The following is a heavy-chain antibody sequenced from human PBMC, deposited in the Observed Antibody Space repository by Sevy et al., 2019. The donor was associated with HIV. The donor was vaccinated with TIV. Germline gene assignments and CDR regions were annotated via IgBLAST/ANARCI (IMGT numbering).Heavy chain of an antibody. V-gene: IGHV3-7*01. J-gene: IGHJ4*02. CDR2: IKQDGSER. CDR3: ARAIGLGY. Sequence: GGSLRLSCAASGFNFSSYWMSWVRQAPGRGLEWGANIKQDGSERYYVESGKGRFTISRDNAKNSLYMQMNSLRAEDTAVYYCARAIGLGYWGQGTLVTVSS. CDR1: GFNFSSYW. D-gene: IGHD3-16*01.